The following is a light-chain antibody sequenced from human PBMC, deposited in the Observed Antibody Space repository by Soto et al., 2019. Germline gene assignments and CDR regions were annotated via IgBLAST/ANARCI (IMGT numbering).Light chain of an antibody. V-gene: IGKV1-39*01. J-gene: IGKJ5*01. CDR2: AAS. Sequence: DIQMTQSPSSLSASVGDRVTITCRASQRITNYLNCYQNKPWKAPKLLTYAASSLQRGVPSRFSGSGSGTDFTLTIGSLQPEDLAIYYGQQSYSPPPITFGQGTRLEIK. CDR3: QQSYSPPPIT. CDR1: QRITNY.